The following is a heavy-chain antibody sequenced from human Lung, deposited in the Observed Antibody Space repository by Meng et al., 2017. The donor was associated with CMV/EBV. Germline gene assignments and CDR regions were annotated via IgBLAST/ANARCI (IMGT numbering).Heavy chain of an antibody. CDR2: MNPNSGNT. D-gene: IGHD2-2*01. CDR1: GYTFTTYD. CDR3: ARTRIEVEPDGRKIKYYNYGMDV. J-gene: IGHJ6*02. Sequence: ASXXVSXKASGYTFTTYDINWVRQATGQGLEWMGWMNPNSGNTGYAQKFQGRVTLTRVTSISTAYMELSSLTSDDTAVYYCARTRIEVEPDGRKIKYYNYGMDVWXQGTTVTVS. V-gene: IGHV1-8*01.